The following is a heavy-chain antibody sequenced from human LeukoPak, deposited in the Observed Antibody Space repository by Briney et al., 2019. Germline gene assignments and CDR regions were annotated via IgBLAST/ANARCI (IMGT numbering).Heavy chain of an antibody. CDR3: ARTRKTYFDISGYYSAFDY. D-gene: IGHD3-22*01. Sequence: SETLSLTCTVSGGSISSYYWSWIRQSPGKGLEWIGYGSANGNTNYNPSLESRVTVSVDTSKNQFSLKLTSVTAADTAVFYCARTRKTYFDISGYYSAFDYWGQGILVTVSS. V-gene: IGHV4-59*13. J-gene: IGHJ4*02. CDR2: GSANGNT. CDR1: GGSISSYY.